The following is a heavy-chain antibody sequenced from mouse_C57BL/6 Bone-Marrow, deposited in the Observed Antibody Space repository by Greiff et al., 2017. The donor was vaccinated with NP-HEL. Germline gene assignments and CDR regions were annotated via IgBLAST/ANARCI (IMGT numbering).Heavy chain of an antibody. V-gene: IGHV1-72*01. D-gene: IGHD2-3*01. Sequence: VQLQQPGAELVKPGASVKLSCKASGYTFTSYWMHWVKQRPGRGLEWIGRIDPNSGGTKYNEKFKSKATLTVDKPSSTAYMQLSSLTSEDSAVYYCARVYDGYLYYAMDYWGQGTSVTVSS. CDR2: IDPNSGGT. CDR1: GYTFTSYW. J-gene: IGHJ4*01. CDR3: ARVYDGYLYYAMDY.